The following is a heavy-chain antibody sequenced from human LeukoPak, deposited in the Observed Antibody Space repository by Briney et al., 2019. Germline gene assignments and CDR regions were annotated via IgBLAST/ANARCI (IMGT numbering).Heavy chain of an antibody. J-gene: IGHJ4*02. D-gene: IGHD5-12*01. CDR1: GYTFTSYY. Sequence: GASVKVSCKASGYTFTSYYMHWVRQAPGQGLEWMGIINPSGGSTSYAQKFQGRVTMTRDTSTRTVYMELSSLRSEGTAVYYLARDSPYSGYQWGDFDYWGPGTLVTVSS. CDR2: INPSGGST. CDR3: ARDSPYSGYQWGDFDY. V-gene: IGHV1-46*01.